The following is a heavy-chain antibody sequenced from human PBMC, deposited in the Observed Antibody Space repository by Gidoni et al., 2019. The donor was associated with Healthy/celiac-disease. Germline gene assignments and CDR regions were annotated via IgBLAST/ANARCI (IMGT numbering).Heavy chain of an antibody. CDR2: IDPSDSYT. J-gene: IGHJ3*02. Sequence: EVQLVQSGAEVKKPGASLRIPCKGSGYSFTNSWISWVRQMPGKGLEWMGRIDPSDSYTNYSPSFQGHVTISADKSISTAYLQWSSLKASDTAMYYCARLSFYYDSSGYRGHAFDIWGQGTMVTVSS. V-gene: IGHV5-10-1*03. CDR1: GYSFTNSW. CDR3: ARLSFYYDSSGYRGHAFDI. D-gene: IGHD3-22*01.